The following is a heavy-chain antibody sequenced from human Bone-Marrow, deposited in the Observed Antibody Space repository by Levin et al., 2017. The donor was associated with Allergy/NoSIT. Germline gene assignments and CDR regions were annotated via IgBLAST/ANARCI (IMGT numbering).Heavy chain of an antibody. Sequence: GESLKISCAASGFTFSSYAMHWVRQAPGKGLEWVAVISYDGSNKYYADSVKGRFTISRDNSKNTLYLQMNSLRAEDTAVYYCARMSYDSSGYYGPQDAFDIWGQGTMVTVSS. J-gene: IGHJ3*02. CDR2: ISYDGSNK. D-gene: IGHD3-22*01. V-gene: IGHV3-30-3*01. CDR1: GFTFSSYA. CDR3: ARMSYDSSGYYGPQDAFDI.